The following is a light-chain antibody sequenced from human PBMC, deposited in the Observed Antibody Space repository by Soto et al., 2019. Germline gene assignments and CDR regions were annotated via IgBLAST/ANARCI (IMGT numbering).Light chain of an antibody. Sequence: ILMTQSPDPLSVSPGERATLSCRASQSINATLAWYQQRPGQAPRLLFYGASTRASNVPARFSGSGSGTDFTLTISSLQSEDFAVYYCQQYYIGPPLTFGGGTRVEIQ. J-gene: IGKJ4*01. CDR2: GAS. CDR1: QSINAT. V-gene: IGKV3-15*01. CDR3: QQYYIGPPLT.